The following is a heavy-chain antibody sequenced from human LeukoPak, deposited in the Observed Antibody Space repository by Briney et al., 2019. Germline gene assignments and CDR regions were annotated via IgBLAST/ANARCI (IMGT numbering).Heavy chain of an antibody. V-gene: IGHV4-30-4*01. Sequence: SETLSLTCTVSGGSISSGDYYWSWIRQPPGKGLEWIGYIYYSGSTYYNPSLKSRVTISVDTSKNQFSLKLSSVTAADTAVYYCARDRYRFGGYGIRFDAFDIWGQGTMVTVSS. CDR2: IYYSGST. J-gene: IGHJ3*02. CDR3: ARDRYRFGGYGIRFDAFDI. D-gene: IGHD5-18*01. CDR1: GGSISSGDYY.